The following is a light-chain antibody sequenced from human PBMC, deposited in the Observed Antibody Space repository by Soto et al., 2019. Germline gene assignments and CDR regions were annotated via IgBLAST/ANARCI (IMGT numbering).Light chain of an antibody. V-gene: IGKV3-15*01. Sequence: ELVMTQSPATLSVSPGGRATLSCRTSQSVSTNIAWYQQKPGQAPRLLMYGASIRVTGIPARFSGSGSGTEFTLTISSLQSEDFAVYYCQQYNNWPPNTFGQGTKLEI. CDR2: GAS. CDR3: QQYNNWPPNT. J-gene: IGKJ2*01. CDR1: QSVSTN.